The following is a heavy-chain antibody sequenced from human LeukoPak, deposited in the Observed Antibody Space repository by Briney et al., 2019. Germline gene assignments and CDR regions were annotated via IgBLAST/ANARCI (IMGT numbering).Heavy chain of an antibody. J-gene: IGHJ4*02. Sequence: GGSLRLSCAASGFTFRNYAMSWVRQAPGKGLEWVSTISGSGGSTYYADSVKGRFTLSRDNSKNTLYLQMNSLRAEDTAVYYCAKVPGPMITFGGVISGDYWGQGTLVTVSS. CDR3: AKVPGPMITFGGVISGDY. D-gene: IGHD3-16*02. CDR1: GFTFRNYA. CDR2: ISGSGGST. V-gene: IGHV3-23*01.